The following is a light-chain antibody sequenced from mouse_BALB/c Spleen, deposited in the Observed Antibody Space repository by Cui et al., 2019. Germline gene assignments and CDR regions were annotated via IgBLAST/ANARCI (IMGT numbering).Light chain of an antibody. J-gene: IGKJ1*01. CDR2: NAK. CDR3: QHHYGTPPGT. V-gene: IGKV12-44*01. Sequence: DIQMTQSPASLSASVGETVTITCRASENIYSYLAWYQQKQGKSPQLLVYNAKTLAEGVPSRFSGSGSGTQFSLKINSLQPEDFGSYYCQHHYGTPPGTFGGGTKLEIK. CDR1: ENIYSY.